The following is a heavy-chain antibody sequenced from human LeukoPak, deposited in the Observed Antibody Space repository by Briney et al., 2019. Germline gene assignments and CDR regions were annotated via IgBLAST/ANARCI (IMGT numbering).Heavy chain of an antibody. V-gene: IGHV3-9*01. Sequence: GGSLRLSCAASGFTFDDYAMHWVRQAPGKGLEWVSGISWNSGSIAYADSVKGRFTISRDNAKNSLYLQMNSLKTEDTAFYYCAKGPSYSSGWSAEYFQHWGQGTLVTVSS. CDR1: GFTFDDYA. J-gene: IGHJ1*01. CDR3: AKGPSYSSGWSAEYFQH. D-gene: IGHD6-19*01. CDR2: ISWNSGSI.